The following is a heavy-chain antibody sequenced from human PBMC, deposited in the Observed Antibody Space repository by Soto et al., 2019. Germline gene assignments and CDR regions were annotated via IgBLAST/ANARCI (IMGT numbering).Heavy chain of an antibody. J-gene: IGHJ5*02. V-gene: IGHV4-59*01. Sequence: SETLSLTCTVSGGSISSYYWSWIRQPPGKGLEWVGYIYYSGSTNYNPSLKRRVTISVDTSKNQFSLKLRSVTAADTAVYYCARDMLWSWFDTWGQGTLVTVSS. CDR2: IYYSGST. CDR3: ARDMLWSWFDT. D-gene: IGHD2-8*01. CDR1: GGSISSYY.